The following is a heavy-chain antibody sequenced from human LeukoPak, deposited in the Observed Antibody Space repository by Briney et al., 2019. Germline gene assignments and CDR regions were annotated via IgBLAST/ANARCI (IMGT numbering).Heavy chain of an antibody. CDR3: ARVDVAYYDFWSGYYKDYYYGMDV. D-gene: IGHD3-3*01. CDR2: INPNSGGT. J-gene: IGHJ6*02. Sequence: ASVKVSCKASGYTFTGYYMHWVREAPGQGLEWMGWINPNSGGTNYAQKFQGRVTMTRDTSISTAYMELSRLRSDDTAVYYCARVDVAYYDFWSGYYKDYYYGMDVWGQGTTVTVSS. V-gene: IGHV1-2*02. CDR1: GYTFTGYY.